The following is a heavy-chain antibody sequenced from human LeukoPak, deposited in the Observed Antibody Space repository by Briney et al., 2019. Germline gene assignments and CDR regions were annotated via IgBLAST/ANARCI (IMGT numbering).Heavy chain of an antibody. Sequence: GGSLRLVCAASGFTFSSYNMNWVRQAPGKGLEWVSFISSSSSTIYYADSVKGRFTISRDNAKNSLYLQMNSLRAEDTAVYYCARDLAFCSSTSCLDWGQGTLVTVSS. CDR2: ISSSSSTI. J-gene: IGHJ4*02. CDR1: GFTFSSYN. CDR3: ARDLAFCSSTSCLD. V-gene: IGHV3-48*04. D-gene: IGHD2-2*01.